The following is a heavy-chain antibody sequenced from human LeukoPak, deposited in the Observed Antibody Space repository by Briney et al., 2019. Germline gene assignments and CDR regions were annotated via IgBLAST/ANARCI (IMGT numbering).Heavy chain of an antibody. D-gene: IGHD6-19*01. J-gene: IGHJ4*02. Sequence: SETLSLTCTVSGGSISSGSYYWSWIRQPAGKGLEWIGRIYTSGSTNYNPSLKSRVTTSVDTSKNQFSLKLSSVTAADTAVYYCARQLVGTYSSGWYSDYCGQGTLVSVSS. CDR3: ARQLVGTYSSGWYSDY. V-gene: IGHV4-61*02. CDR1: GGSISSGSYY. CDR2: IYTSGST.